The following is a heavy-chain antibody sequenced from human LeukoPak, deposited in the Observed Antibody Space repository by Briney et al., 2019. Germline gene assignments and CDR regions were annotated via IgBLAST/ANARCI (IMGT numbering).Heavy chain of an antibody. CDR1: GFTFDDYA. CDR2: ISWNSGSI. D-gene: IGHD3-10*01. V-gene: IGHV3-9*01. Sequence: GGSLRLSCAASGFTFDDYAMHWVRHAPGKGLEWVSGISWNSGSIGYADSVKGRFTISRDNAKNSLYLQMNSLRAEDTALYYCAKGAPDYYGSGSYYTDYWGQGTLVTVSS. CDR3: AKGAPDYYGSGSYYTDY. J-gene: IGHJ4*02.